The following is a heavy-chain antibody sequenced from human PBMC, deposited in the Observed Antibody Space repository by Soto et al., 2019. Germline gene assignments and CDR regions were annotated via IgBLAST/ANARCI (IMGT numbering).Heavy chain of an antibody. Sequence: SETLSLTCTVSGGSISSYYWSWIRQPPGKGLEWIGYIYYSGSTNYNPSLKSRVTISVDTSKNQFSLKLSSVTAADTAVYYCARGVDAYYDFWSGYYVDYWGQGTLVTVSS. CDR3: ARGVDAYYDFWSGYYVDY. CDR2: IYYSGST. J-gene: IGHJ4*02. V-gene: IGHV4-59*01. CDR1: GGSISSYY. D-gene: IGHD3-3*01.